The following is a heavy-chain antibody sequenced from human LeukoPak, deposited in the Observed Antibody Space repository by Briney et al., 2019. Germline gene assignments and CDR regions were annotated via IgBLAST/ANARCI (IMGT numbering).Heavy chain of an antibody. J-gene: IGHJ5*02. Sequence: SETLSLTCTVFGGSFSGYFWSWIRQPPGKGLEWIGEIIHSGGTNYNSSLKSRVTISVDTSKNHFSLNLSSVTAADTAVYYCARGQFSYGSGNNWFDPWGQGTLVTVSS. D-gene: IGHD3-10*01. CDR1: GGSFSGYF. V-gene: IGHV4-34*01. CDR2: IIHSGGT. CDR3: ARGQFSYGSGNNWFDP.